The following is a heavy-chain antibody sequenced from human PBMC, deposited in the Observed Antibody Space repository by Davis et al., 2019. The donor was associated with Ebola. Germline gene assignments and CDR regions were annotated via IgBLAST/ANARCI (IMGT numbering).Heavy chain of an antibody. CDR3: AKIGGIAAHFDY. Sequence: GGSLRLSCAASGFTFSSYGMHWVRQAPGKGLEWVAVIWYDGSNKYYADSVKGRFTISRDNSKNTLYLQMNSLRAEDTAVYYCAKIGGIAAHFDYWGQGTLVTVSS. CDR1: GFTFSSYG. CDR2: IWYDGSNK. D-gene: IGHD6-13*01. V-gene: IGHV3-30*02. J-gene: IGHJ4*02.